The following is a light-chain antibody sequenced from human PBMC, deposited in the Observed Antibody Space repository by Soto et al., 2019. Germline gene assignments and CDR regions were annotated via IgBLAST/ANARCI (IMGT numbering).Light chain of an antibody. CDR1: QSISSY. V-gene: IGKV1-39*01. CDR2: AAS. CDR3: QQSYSTPLT. J-gene: IGKJ4*01. Sequence: DIQMTQSPSSLSASVGDRVTITCRASQSISSYLHWYQQTPGKAPKLLIFAASSLQSGVPSRFSGSVSGTEFTLTISSLQPEDFATYYCQQSYSTPLTFGGGTKVEIK.